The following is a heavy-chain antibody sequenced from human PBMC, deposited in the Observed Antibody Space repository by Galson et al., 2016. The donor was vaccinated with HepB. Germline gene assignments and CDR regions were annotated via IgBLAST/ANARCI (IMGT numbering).Heavy chain of an antibody. J-gene: IGHJ4*02. CDR2: IWFDGSKQ. V-gene: IGHV3-33*01. D-gene: IGHD5-24*01. CDR3: ARDTGGGGYNPQF. Sequence: SLRLSCAASGFIFNHFGMHWVRQAPGKGLEWVAVIWFDGSKQSYGDSVKGRFTTSRDNSKNTLYLQINSLRAVDTAVYYCARDTGGGGYNPQFWGQGTLVTVSS. CDR1: GFIFNHFG.